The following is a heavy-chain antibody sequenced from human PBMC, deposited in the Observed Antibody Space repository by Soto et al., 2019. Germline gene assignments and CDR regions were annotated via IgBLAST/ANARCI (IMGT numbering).Heavy chain of an antibody. J-gene: IGHJ3*02. V-gene: IGHV3-9*01. CDR2: ISWNSGSI. CDR3: AKDIAGYSSGWYYDAFDI. D-gene: IGHD6-19*01. CDR1: GFTFDDYA. Sequence: GGSLRLSCAASGFTFDDYAMHWVRQAPGKGLEWVSGISWNSGSIGYADSVKGRFTISRDNAKNSLYLQMNSLRAEDTALYYFAKDIAGYSSGWYYDAFDIWGQGTMVTVSS.